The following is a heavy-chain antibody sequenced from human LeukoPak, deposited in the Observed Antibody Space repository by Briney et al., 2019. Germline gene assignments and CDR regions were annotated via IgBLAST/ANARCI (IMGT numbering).Heavy chain of an antibody. J-gene: IGHJ3*02. Sequence: GGSLRLSCAASGFTFSSYSMNWVRQAPGKGLEWVAVIYADSVKGRFTISRDNSKNTLYLQMNSLGADDTAVYYCAKYRYYPRGDDAFDIWGQGTLVTVSS. CDR3: AKYRYYPRGDDAFDI. D-gene: IGHD1-26*01. V-gene: IGHV3-30*18. CDR1: GFTFSSYS. CDR2: IY.